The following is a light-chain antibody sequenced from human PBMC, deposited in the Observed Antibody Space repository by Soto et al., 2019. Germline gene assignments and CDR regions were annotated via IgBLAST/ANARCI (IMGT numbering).Light chain of an antibody. CDR1: QSISSY. Sequence: IKLTPSPSSLPSSFAYIVTITCLASQSISSYLNWYQQKPGKAPKLLIYAASSLQSGVPSRFSGSGSGTDFTLTISSLHPEDFATYYCQQSYSTPITFGQGTRLEIK. CDR3: QQSYSTPIT. CDR2: AAS. V-gene: IGKV1-39*01. J-gene: IGKJ5*01.